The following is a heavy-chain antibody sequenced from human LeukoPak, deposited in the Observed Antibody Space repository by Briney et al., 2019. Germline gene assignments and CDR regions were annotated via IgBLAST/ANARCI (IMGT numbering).Heavy chain of an antibody. D-gene: IGHD2-2*01. CDR3: AVGKDIVVVPAASMLVSYYGMDV. V-gene: IGHV1-69*13. Sequence: SVKVSCKASGGTFSSYAISWVRQAPGQGLEWMGGIIPIFGTANYAQKFQGRVTITADESTSTAYMELSSLRSEDAAVYYCAVGKDIVVVPAASMLVSYYGMDVWGKGTTVTVSS. J-gene: IGHJ6*04. CDR2: IIPIFGTA. CDR1: GGTFSSYA.